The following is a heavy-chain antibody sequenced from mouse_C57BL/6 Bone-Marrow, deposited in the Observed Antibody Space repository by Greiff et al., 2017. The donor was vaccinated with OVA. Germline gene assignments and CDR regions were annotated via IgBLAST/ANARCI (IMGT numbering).Heavy chain of an antibody. V-gene: IGHV5-4*01. J-gene: IGHJ2*01. Sequence: EVQRVESGGGLVKPGGSLKLSCAASGFTFSSYAMSWVRQTPEKRLEWVATISDGGSYTYYPDNVKGRFTLSRDNAKNNLSLQMSHLESEDTARYYCAREGRGTLDYWGQGTPLTVSS. D-gene: IGHD1-1*01. CDR1: GFTFSSYA. CDR2: ISDGGSYT. CDR3: AREGRGTLDY.